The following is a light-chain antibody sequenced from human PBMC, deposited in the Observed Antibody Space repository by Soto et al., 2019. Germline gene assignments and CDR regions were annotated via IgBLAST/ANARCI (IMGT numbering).Light chain of an antibody. CDR2: DVS. V-gene: IGLV2-14*01. Sequence: SVLTQPASVSGSPGQSITISCTGTSCDIGGYKYVSWYQQHPGKAPKLMIYDVSNRPSGVSNRFPGSKSGNTATLTISGLQGEDVAEYYCSSYTGGSTYVFGTGTKGTV. CDR1: SCDIGGYKY. CDR3: SSYTGGSTYV. J-gene: IGLJ1*01.